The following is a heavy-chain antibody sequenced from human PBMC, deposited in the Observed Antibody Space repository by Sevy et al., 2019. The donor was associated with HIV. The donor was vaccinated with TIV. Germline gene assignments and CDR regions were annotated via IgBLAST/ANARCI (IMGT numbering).Heavy chain of an antibody. CDR1: GFTISGNY. CDR3: ARVPSRIRRYYYMDV. Sequence: GGSLRLSCAASGFTISGNYMSWVRQAPGKGLEWVSVIYSGGSTYYADSVKGRFTISRDNSKNTLYLQMNSLRAEDTAVYYCARVPSRIRRYYYMDVWGKGTTVTVSS. J-gene: IGHJ6*03. D-gene: IGHD4-17*01. CDR2: IYSGGST. V-gene: IGHV3-53*01.